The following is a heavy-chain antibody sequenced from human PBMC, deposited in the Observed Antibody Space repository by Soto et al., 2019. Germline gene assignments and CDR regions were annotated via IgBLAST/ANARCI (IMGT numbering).Heavy chain of an antibody. V-gene: IGHV3-23*01. CDR3: AKGGWLDD. J-gene: IGHJ4*02. CDR2: ISVSGDKT. Sequence: EVHLLESRGDLVQPGGSLRLSCAASGFSFTAYIMSWFRQAPGQGLEWVSAISVSGDKTYYADSVKGRFTISRDDAKNTLYLQLNSLRVDDTAIYYCAKGGWLDDCGQGTLVTVSS. D-gene: IGHD5-12*01. CDR1: GFSFTAYI.